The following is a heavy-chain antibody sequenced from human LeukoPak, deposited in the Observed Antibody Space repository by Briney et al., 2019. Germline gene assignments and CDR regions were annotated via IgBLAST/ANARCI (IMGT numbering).Heavy chain of an antibody. CDR1: GGSITNYF. CDR3: ARDRSASVHTNNYALDV. V-gene: IGHV4-59*01. D-gene: IGHD2-8*01. Sequence: KASETLSLTCTVSGGSITNYFWSWIRQPPGKGLEWIGYIYYSGSPNYNPSLKSRVTISVDTSKNQFSLKLSSVTAADTAVYYCARDRSASVHTNNYALDVWGQGTMVTVSS. CDR2: IYYSGSP. J-gene: IGHJ3*01.